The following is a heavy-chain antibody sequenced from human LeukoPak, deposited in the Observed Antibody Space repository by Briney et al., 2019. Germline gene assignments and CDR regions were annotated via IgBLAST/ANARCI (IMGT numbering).Heavy chain of an antibody. CDR3: ARAWIAARRRYFDY. J-gene: IGHJ4*02. D-gene: IGHD6-6*01. Sequence: PSETLSLTCAVYGGSFSGYYWSWIRQPPGKGLEWIGEINHSGSTNYNPSLKSRVTISVDRSKNQFSLKLSSVTAADTAVYYCARAWIAARRRYFDYWGQGTLVTVSS. CDR2: INHSGST. CDR1: GGSFSGYY. V-gene: IGHV4-34*01.